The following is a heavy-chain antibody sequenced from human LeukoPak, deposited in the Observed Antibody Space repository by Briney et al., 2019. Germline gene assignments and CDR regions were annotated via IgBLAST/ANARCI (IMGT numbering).Heavy chain of an antibody. CDR1: GGSFSGYY. V-gene: IGHV4-34*01. D-gene: IGHD4-11*01. CDR2: INHSGST. CDR3: ASQQSDPPSYYGMDV. Sequence: PSETLSLNCAVYGGSFSGYYWSWIRQPPGKGLEWIGEINHSGSTNYNPSLKSRVTISVDTSKNQFSLRLSSVTAADTAVYYCASQQSDPPSYYGMDVWGQGTTVTVSS. J-gene: IGHJ6*02.